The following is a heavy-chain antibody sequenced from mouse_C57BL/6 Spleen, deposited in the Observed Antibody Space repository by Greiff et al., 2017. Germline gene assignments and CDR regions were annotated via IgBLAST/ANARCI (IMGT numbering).Heavy chain of an antibody. V-gene: IGHV1-53*01. J-gene: IGHJ1*03. CDR1: GYTFTSYW. Sequence: QVQLQQPGAELVKPGASVKLSCKASGYTFTSYWMTWVKQRPGQGLEWIGNIYPRHGGTNYNEKFKSKATLTVDKSYSTAYMQLSSLTSEDSAVYYCARVITTRWYFDVWGTGTTVTVSS. CDR2: IYPRHGGT. CDR3: ARVITTRWYFDV. D-gene: IGHD1-1*01.